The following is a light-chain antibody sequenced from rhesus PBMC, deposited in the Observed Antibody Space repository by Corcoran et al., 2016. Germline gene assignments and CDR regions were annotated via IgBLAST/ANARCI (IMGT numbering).Light chain of an antibody. J-gene: IGLJ1*01. V-gene: IGLV2-13*03. Sequence: QAAPTQSPSVSGSPGQAVTISCTGTSGDIGGYNRVSWYQQHPGKAPKLMIYEVSKRPSGVSDRFSGSKSGNTASLTISGLQAEDEADYYCKSHTRSGAYIIGGGTRLTV. CDR1: SGDIGGYNR. CDR2: EVS. CDR3: KSHTRSGAYI.